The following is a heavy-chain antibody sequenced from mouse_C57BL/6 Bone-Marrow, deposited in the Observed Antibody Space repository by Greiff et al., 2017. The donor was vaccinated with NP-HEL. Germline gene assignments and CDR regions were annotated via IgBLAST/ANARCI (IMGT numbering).Heavy chain of an antibody. CDR1: GYSITSDY. Sequence: DVKLQESGPGLAKPSQTLSLTCSVTGYSITSDYWNWIRKFPGNKLEYMGYISYSGSTYYNPSLKSRISITRDTSKNQYYLQLNSLTTEDTATYYCARSPLWLRRNYYAMDYWGQGTSVTVSS. J-gene: IGHJ4*01. CDR3: ARSPLWLRRNYYAMDY. V-gene: IGHV3-8*01. D-gene: IGHD2-2*01. CDR2: ISYSGST.